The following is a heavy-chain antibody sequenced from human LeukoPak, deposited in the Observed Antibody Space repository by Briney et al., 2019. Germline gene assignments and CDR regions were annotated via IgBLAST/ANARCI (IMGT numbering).Heavy chain of an antibody. Sequence: SQTLSLTCTVSGGSISSGSYYWSWIRQPAGKGLEWIGRIYTSGSTNYNPSLKSRVTISVDTSKNQFSLKLSSVTAADTAVYYCARGHVVLMVYATHQFDYWGQGTLVTVSS. CDR1: GGSISSGSYY. CDR2: IYTSGST. J-gene: IGHJ4*02. V-gene: IGHV4-61*02. D-gene: IGHD2-8*01. CDR3: ARGHVVLMVYATHQFDY.